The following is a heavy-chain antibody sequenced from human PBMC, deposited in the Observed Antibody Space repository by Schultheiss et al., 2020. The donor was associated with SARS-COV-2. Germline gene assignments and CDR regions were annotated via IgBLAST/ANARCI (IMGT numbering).Heavy chain of an antibody. CDR3: ARGDVRVGALDY. J-gene: IGHJ4*02. D-gene: IGHD1-26*01. CDR2: VYYSGST. Sequence: SETLSLTCTVSGGSVSRSSYYWSWIRQPPGKGLEWIGYVYYSGSTNYNPSLKSRVTISVDTSKNQFSLKLSSVTAADTAVYYCARGDVRVGALDYWGQGTLVTVSS. V-gene: IGHV4-61*01. CDR1: GGSVSRSSYY.